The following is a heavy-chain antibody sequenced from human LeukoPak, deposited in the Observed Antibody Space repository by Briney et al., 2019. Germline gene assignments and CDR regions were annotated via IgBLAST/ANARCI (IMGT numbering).Heavy chain of an antibody. CDR2: IKPDGSEA. Sequence: PGGSLRLSCVASGLTFSTSWMSWVRQAPGRGLEWVGNIKPDGSEAYYVDSVRGRFSISRHNAKNSMYLQMNSLRAEDTAVYYCARDSSGWYHWGQGTLVTVSS. CDR3: ARDSSGWYH. D-gene: IGHD6-19*01. J-gene: IGHJ5*02. V-gene: IGHV3-7*01. CDR1: GLTFSTSW.